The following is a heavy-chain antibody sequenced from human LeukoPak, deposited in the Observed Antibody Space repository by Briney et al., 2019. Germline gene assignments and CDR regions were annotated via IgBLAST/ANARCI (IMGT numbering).Heavy chain of an antibody. CDR2: ISAYNGNT. D-gene: IGHD3-22*01. CDR1: GYTFTSYG. J-gene: IGHJ4*02. Sequence: ASVKVSCTASGYTFTSYGISWVRQAPGQGLEWMGWISAYNGNTNYAQKLQGRVTITTDTSTSTAYMELRSLRSDDTAVYYCARARYITMIVVVIDYWGQGTLVTVSS. V-gene: IGHV1-18*01. CDR3: ARARYITMIVVVIDY.